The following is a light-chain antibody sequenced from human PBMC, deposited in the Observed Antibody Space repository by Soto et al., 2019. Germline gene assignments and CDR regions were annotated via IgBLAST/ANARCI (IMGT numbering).Light chain of an antibody. CDR2: DNN. J-gene: IGLJ2*01. CDR1: SSNIGAGFD. V-gene: IGLV1-40*01. Sequence: QSVLTQPPSVCGAPGQRVTISCTGSSSNIGAGFDVHWYHQLPGTAPKLIIYDNNNRPSGVPDRFSGSKSGTSASLAITGLQAEDEADFYCQSYDSSLSGSVFGGGTKVTVL. CDR3: QSYDSSLSGSV.